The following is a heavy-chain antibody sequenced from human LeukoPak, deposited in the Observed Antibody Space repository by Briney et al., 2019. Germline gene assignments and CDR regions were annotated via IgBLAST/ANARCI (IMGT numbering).Heavy chain of an antibody. CDR2: IIPIFGIV. D-gene: IGHD4-17*01. CDR3: AKVDGDYPNWFDP. J-gene: IGHJ5*02. Sequence: GASVKVSCKASGGTFSSNTISWVRQAPGQGLEWMGGIIPIFGIVNYAQKFQDRVTITTDESTSTAYMELSSLRSEDTAVYYCAKVDGDYPNWFDPWGQGTLVTVSS. CDR1: GGTFSSNT. V-gene: IGHV1-69*05.